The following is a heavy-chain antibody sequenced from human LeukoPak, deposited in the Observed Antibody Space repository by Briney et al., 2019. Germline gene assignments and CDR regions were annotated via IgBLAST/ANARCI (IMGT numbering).Heavy chain of an antibody. CDR2: IRNKASSYNT. Sequence: PGGTLRLSCAASGFKFSDHYIDWVRQAPGKGLEWFGGIRNKASSYNTEFAASVEGRVTTSRDVSERSLYLQMTSLRTEDSAVYHCGRMASNARNCMDVWGQGTTVTVSS. V-gene: IGHV3-72*01. CDR3: GRMASNARNCMDV. D-gene: IGHD1-7*01. J-gene: IGHJ6*02. CDR1: GFKFSDHY.